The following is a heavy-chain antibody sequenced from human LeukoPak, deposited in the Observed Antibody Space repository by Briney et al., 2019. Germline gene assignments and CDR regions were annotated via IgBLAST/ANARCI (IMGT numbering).Heavy chain of an antibody. D-gene: IGHD6-19*01. CDR1: GFTLSSYS. Sequence: GGSLRLSCAASGFTLSSYSMKWVRQAPGKGLEWVSSISSTSSYIYYPDSVKGRFTISRDNSRNSLYLQMNSLRAEDTAVYYCARASSGWAVDLYYFDHWGQGTLVTVSS. CDR2: ISSTSSYI. CDR3: ARASSGWAVDLYYFDH. V-gene: IGHV3-21*01. J-gene: IGHJ4*02.